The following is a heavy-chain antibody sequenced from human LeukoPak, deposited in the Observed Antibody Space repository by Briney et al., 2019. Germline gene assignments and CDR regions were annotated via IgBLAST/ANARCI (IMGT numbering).Heavy chain of an antibody. J-gene: IGHJ4*02. CDR2: IYHSGST. V-gene: IGHV4-4*02. D-gene: IGHD3-10*01. CDR3: ARAGSGSYYPYYFDY. Sequence: SETLSLTCAVSGGSISSSNWWSWVRQPPGKGLEWIGEIYHSGSTNYNPSLKSRVTISVDKSKNQFSLKLSSVTAADTAVYYCARAGSGSYYPYYFDYWGQGTLVIVS. CDR1: GGSISSSNW.